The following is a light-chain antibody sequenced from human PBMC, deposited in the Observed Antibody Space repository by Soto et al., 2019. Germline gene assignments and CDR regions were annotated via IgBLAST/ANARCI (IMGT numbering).Light chain of an antibody. Sequence: QSALTQPASVSGSPVHSITISCTRTSSDVGGYNYVSWYQQHPGKAPKLMIYEVSNRPSGVSNRFSGSKSGNTASLTISGLPAEDEADYYCSSYTSSSTRVFGGGTKLTVL. V-gene: IGLV2-14*01. CDR3: SSYTSSSTRV. CDR1: SSDVGGYNY. J-gene: IGLJ3*02. CDR2: EVS.